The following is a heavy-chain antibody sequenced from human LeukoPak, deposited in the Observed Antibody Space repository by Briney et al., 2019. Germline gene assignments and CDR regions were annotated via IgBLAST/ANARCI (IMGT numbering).Heavy chain of an antibody. CDR2: IRYDGSNK. V-gene: IGHV3-30*02. CDR1: GFTFSSYG. CDR3: ARSPYRGGSSWTEFDY. J-gene: IGHJ4*02. D-gene: IGHD6-13*01. Sequence: GRSLRLSCAASGFTFSSYGMHWVRQAPGKGLEWVAFIRYDGSNKYYADSVKGRFTISRDSSKNTVYLQMNSLSDEDTAVYYCARSPYRGGSSWTEFDYWGQGTLVTVSS.